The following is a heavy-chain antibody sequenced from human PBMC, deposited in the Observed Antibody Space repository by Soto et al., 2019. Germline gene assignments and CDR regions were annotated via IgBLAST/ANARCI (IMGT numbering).Heavy chain of an antibody. V-gene: IGHV4-34*01. J-gene: IGHJ5*02. D-gene: IGHD3-10*01. CDR2: INHSGST. CDR3: ARGGLRGVTTRYNWFDP. Sequence: SETLSLTCTVSGGSISSYYWSWIRQPPGKGLEWIGEINHSGSTNYNPSLKSRVTISVDTSKNQFSLKLSSVTAADTAVYYCARGGLRGVTTRYNWFDPWGQGTLVTVSS. CDR1: GGSISSYY.